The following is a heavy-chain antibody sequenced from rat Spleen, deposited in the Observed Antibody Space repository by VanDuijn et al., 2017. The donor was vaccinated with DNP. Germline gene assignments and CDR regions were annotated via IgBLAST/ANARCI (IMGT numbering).Heavy chain of an antibody. CDR1: GFTFSSYG. J-gene: IGHJ1*01. Sequence: EVKLVESGGVLVQLGRSLKLSCTASGFTFSSYGMAWVRQAPTQGLAWVASITTGGSNSYYRDSVKGRFTISRDNAKNTQYLQMDSLRSEDTATYYCVREDYYSGDWYFDFWGPGTMVTVSS. V-gene: IGHV5S13*01. D-gene: IGHD1-1*01. CDR3: VREDYYSGDWYFDF. CDR2: ITTGGSNS.